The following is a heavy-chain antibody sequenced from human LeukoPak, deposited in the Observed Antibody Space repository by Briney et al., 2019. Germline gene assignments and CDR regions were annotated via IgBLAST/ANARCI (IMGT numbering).Heavy chain of an antibody. CDR1: RFTFSTYS. D-gene: IGHD1-26*01. CDR2: ISSASTYR. J-gene: IGHJ4*02. CDR3: ARIYSGSYTYYFDY. Sequence: PGGSLRLSCAASRFTFSTYSMAWVRQAPGKGLEWVSYISSASTYRYYADSVKGRFTISRDNAKNSLYLQMNSLRAEDTALYHCARIYSGSYTYYFDYWGQGTLVTVSS. V-gene: IGHV3-21*04.